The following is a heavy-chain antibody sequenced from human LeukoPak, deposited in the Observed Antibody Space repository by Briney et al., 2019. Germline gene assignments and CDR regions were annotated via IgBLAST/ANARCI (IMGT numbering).Heavy chain of an antibody. V-gene: IGHV3-74*01. CDR2: INTDGSST. Sequence: GGSLRLSCAASGFTFSSYWMHWVRQAPGKGLVWVSRINTDGSSTSYADSVKGRFTISRDNAKNTLYLQMNSLRAEDTAVYYCARRGLGSGEYYYYGMDVWGQGTTVTVSS. CDR1: GFTFSSYW. J-gene: IGHJ6*02. CDR3: ARRGLGSGEYYYYGMDV. D-gene: IGHD3-10*01.